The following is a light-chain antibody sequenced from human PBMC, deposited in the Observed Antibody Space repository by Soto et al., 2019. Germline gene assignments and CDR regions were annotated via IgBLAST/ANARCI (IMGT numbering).Light chain of an antibody. CDR2: RAS. V-gene: IGKV3-15*01. J-gene: IGKJ4*01. CDR1: QSVGSN. Sequence: EVVMTQSPATLSVSPGERTSLSYRASQSVGSNLGWYQQKPGQAPRLLIYRASTRATGIPARFSGSGSGTEFTLTISSLQSEDIAVYYCQQYAKWPLTFGGGTKVEIK. CDR3: QQYAKWPLT.